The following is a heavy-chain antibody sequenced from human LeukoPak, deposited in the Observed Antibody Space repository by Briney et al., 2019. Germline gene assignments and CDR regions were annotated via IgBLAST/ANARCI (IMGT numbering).Heavy chain of an antibody. D-gene: IGHD3-10*01. V-gene: IGHV1-46*01. Sequence: ASVKVSCKASGYTFSTHYMHWVRQAPGQGLEWMGIINPIGGSTNYAQKFQGRVTMTRDTSISTAYMELSRLRSDDTAVYYCAKEGEGFHWGQGTLVTVSS. CDR2: INPIGGST. J-gene: IGHJ4*02. CDR3: AKEGEGFH. CDR1: GYTFSTHY.